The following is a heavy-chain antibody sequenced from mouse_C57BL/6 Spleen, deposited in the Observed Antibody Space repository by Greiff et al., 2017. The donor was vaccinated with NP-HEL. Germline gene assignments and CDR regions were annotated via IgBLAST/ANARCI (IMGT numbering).Heavy chain of an antibody. Sequence: QVQLQQSGAELVKPGASVKISCKASGYAFRSYWMNWVKQRPGRGLEWIGQIYPGDGDTNYKGKFKGKATLTADKSSSTAYMQLSSLTSEDSAVYCCARRSDYYAMDYWGQGTSVTVSS. CDR3: ARRSDYYAMDY. J-gene: IGHJ4*01. CDR2: IYPGDGDT. V-gene: IGHV1-80*01. CDR1: GYAFRSYW.